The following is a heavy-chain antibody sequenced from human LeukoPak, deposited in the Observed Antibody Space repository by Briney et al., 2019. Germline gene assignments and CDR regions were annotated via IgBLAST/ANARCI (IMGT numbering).Heavy chain of an antibody. V-gene: IGHV4-59*08. D-gene: IGHD3-10*01. CDR1: GGSISSYY. J-gene: IGHJ4*02. CDR2: IYYSGST. CDR3: ARRLTMVRGVIITSHFDY. Sequence: SETLSLTCTVSGGSISSYYWSWIRQPPGKGLEWIGHIYYSGSTNYNPSLKSRVTISVDTSKNQFSLKLSSVTAADTAVYYCARRLTMVRGVIITSHFDYWGQGTLVTVSS.